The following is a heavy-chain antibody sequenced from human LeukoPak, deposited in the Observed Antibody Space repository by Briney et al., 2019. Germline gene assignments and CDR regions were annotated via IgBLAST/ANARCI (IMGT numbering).Heavy chain of an antibody. J-gene: IGHJ5*02. CDR1: GFTFSSYS. CDR3: ARAQIVGATIGFDP. V-gene: IGHV3-21*01. D-gene: IGHD1-26*01. CDR2: ISSSSSYI. Sequence: PGGSLRLSCAASGFTFSSYSMNWVRQAPGKGLEWVSSISSSSSYIYYADSVKGRFTISRDNAKNSLYLQMNSLRAEDTAVYYCARAQIVGATIGFDPWGQGTLVTVSS.